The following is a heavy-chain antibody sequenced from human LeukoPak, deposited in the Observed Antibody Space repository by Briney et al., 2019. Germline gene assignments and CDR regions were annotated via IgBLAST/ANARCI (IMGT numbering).Heavy chain of an antibody. V-gene: IGHV3-15*01. CDR3: TTDRLFFQH. Sequence: GESLRLSCEALGFNISNAWMSWDRQTPGKGLEWVGRLKSKADGGTIDFAAPVTDRFTISRDDSKNMMYLQLNSLGTDDSGVYFCTTDRLFFQHWGQGTVVTVS. J-gene: IGHJ1*01. CDR2: LKSKADGGTI. D-gene: IGHD2/OR15-2a*01. CDR1: GFNISNAW.